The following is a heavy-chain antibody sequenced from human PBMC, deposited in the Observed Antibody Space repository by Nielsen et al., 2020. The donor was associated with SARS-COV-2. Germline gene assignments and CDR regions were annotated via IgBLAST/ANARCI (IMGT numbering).Heavy chain of an antibody. Sequence: ASVKVSCKASGYTFSNYGITWVRQAPGQGLEWMGWTSYNGDTTYSRKFQDRVTMTKDTFTSTAYMELRSLRSDDTAVYYCARGGGNFTPWGQGTLVTVSS. J-gene: IGHJ5*02. D-gene: IGHD4-23*01. CDR3: ARGGGNFTP. V-gene: IGHV1-18*04. CDR1: GYTFSNYG. CDR2: TSYNGDT.